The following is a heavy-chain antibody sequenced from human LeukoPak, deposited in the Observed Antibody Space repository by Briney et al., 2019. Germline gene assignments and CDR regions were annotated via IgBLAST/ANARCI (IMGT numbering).Heavy chain of an antibody. CDR1: GYSISSGYY. J-gene: IGHJ4*02. CDR2: IYHSGST. CDR3: ARTRSRSGTLYY. V-gene: IGHV4-38-2*01. Sequence: PSETLSLTCAVSGYSISSGYYWGWIRQPPGKGLEWIGSIYHSGSTYYNPSLKSRVTISVDTPKNQFSLKLSSVTATDTAVYYCARTRSRSGTLYYWGQGTLVTVSS. D-gene: IGHD3-10*01.